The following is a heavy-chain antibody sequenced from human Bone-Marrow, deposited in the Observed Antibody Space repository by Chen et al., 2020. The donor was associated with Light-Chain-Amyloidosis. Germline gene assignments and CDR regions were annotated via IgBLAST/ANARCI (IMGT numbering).Heavy chain of an antibody. V-gene: IGHV3-20*04. Sequence: EGERGEGGGGGGGGGGALRLSCAAAVFTFDDFVMSWVRQVPGKGLEWVSGINWNGGSTGYAASVKGRFTVSRDNAKTSLSLSLPRLRSEATSFSYCVSFPFPTRYFDYWGQGILVTVSS. J-gene: IGHJ4*02. CDR2: INWNGGST. CDR1: VFTFDDFV. CDR3: VSFPFPTRYFDY. D-gene: IGHD5-12*01.